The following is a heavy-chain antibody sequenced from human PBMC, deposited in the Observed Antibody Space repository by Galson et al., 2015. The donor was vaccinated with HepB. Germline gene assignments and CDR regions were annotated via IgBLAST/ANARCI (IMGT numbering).Heavy chain of an antibody. J-gene: IGHJ6*02. V-gene: IGHV3-30*18. D-gene: IGHD3-10*01. Sequence: SLRLSCAASGFTFSSYGMHWVRQAPGKGLEWVAVISYDGGNKYYADSVKGRFTISRDNSKNTLYLQMNSLRAEDTAVYYCAKSIVNGYYYGSGSYYNVATYRGGMDVWGQGTTVTVSS. CDR1: GFTFSSYG. CDR3: AKSIVNGYYYGSGSYYNVATYRGGMDV. CDR2: ISYDGGNK.